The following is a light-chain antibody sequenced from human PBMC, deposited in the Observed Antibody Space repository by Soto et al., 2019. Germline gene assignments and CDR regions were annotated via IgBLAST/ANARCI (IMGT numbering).Light chain of an antibody. CDR2: LGD. CDR1: TSNIGTIY. Sequence: QSVLTQPPSASATPGQTVTISCSGSTSNIGTIYVYWYQQLPGTAPKLLIYLGDQRASGVSDRFSGSKSGTSASLAINGLRSDDEADYYCAAWDDNLNAYVFGSGTKVTVL. V-gene: IGLV1-47*02. J-gene: IGLJ1*01. CDR3: AAWDDNLNAYV.